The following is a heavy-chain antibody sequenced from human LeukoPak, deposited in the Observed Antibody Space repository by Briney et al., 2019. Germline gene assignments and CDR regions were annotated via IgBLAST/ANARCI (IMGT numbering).Heavy chain of an antibody. CDR2: ISHSGST. CDR3: ARDLGDYWSGFRSYFFDY. Sequence: PSETLSLTCTVSGGSISSYYWSWIRQPPGKGLEWIGSISHSGSTYYNASLKSRVRISVDTSKNQFSLKLSSVTAADTAVYYCARDLGDYWSGFRSYFFDYWGQGTLVTVSS. D-gene: IGHD3-3*01. V-gene: IGHV4-59*12. J-gene: IGHJ4*02. CDR1: GGSISSYY.